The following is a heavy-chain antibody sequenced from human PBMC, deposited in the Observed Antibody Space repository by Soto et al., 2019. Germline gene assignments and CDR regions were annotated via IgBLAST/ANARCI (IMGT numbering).Heavy chain of an antibody. D-gene: IGHD6-13*01. J-gene: IGHJ4*02. CDR3: ARGGSNYSTPGCPFDY. CDR2: INHSGST. CDR1: GGSFSGYY. Sequence: QVQLQQWGAGLLKPSETLSLTCAVYGGSFSGYYWSWIRQPPGKGLEWIGEINHSGSTNYNPSLKSRVTISVDTSKNQFSRKLSSVTAADTAVYYCARGGSNYSTPGCPFDYWGQGTLVTVSS. V-gene: IGHV4-34*01.